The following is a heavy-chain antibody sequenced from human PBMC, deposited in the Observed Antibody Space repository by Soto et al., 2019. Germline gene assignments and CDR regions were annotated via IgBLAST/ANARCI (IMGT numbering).Heavy chain of an antibody. CDR1: GGSISSSIYY. Sequence: QLQLQESGPGLVKPSETVSLSCTVSGGSISSSIYYWGWIRQPPGKGLQWIGRIYYSGNTYYNPSLRSRLTISADPSKNQFSLRLSSVTAADTAVYYCARPRGYFDYWAQGTMVTVSS. CDR3: ARPRGYFDY. V-gene: IGHV4-39*01. J-gene: IGHJ4*02. CDR2: IYYSGNT.